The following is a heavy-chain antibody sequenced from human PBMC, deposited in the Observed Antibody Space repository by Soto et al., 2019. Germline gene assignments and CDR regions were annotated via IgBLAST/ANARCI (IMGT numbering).Heavy chain of an antibody. CDR3: ARDIPSTRYFDWSQTDAFDI. J-gene: IGHJ3*02. CDR2: INWNGGST. D-gene: IGHD3-9*01. Sequence: PGGSLRLSCAASGFTFDDYGMSWVRQAPGKGLEWVSGINWNGGSTGYADSVKGRFTISRDNAKNSLYLQMNSLRAEDTALYYCARDIPSTRYFDWSQTDAFDIWGQGTMVTVSS. V-gene: IGHV3-20*04. CDR1: GFTFDDYG.